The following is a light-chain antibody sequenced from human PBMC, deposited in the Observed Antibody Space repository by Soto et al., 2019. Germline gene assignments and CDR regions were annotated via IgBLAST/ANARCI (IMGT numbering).Light chain of an antibody. Sequence: QSALTQPASVSGSPGQSITISCTGTSSDIGGHNYVSWYQQHPGKAPKLMIYEVSNRPSGVSNRFSGSKSGNSASLTISGLQAEDEADYSCSSYTSSSTHVLFGGGTQLTVL. CDR1: SSDIGGHNY. CDR2: EVS. V-gene: IGLV2-14*01. J-gene: IGLJ2*01. CDR3: SSYTSSSTHVL.